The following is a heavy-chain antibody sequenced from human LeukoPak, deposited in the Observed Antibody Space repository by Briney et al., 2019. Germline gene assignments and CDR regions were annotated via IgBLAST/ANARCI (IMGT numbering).Heavy chain of an antibody. J-gene: IGHJ6*02. Sequence: PGGSLRLSCAGSGFTFSNYWMHWVRQAPGKGLVWVSSVSASGLSTYYADSVKGRFTISRDNSKNTLYLQMNSLTADDTALYYCARRKVGPTNYYYGVDVWGQGTTVTVSS. CDR2: VSASGLST. CDR3: ARRKVGPTNYYYGVDV. CDR1: GFTFSNYW. V-gene: IGHV3-23*01. D-gene: IGHD1-26*01.